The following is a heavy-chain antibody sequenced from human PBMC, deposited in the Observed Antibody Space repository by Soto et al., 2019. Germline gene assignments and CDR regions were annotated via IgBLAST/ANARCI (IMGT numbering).Heavy chain of an antibody. CDR2: IYYSGST. J-gene: IGHJ5*02. Sequence: SETLSLTCTVSGGSVSSGSYYWSWIRQPPGKGLEWIGYIYYSGSTNYNPSLKSRVTISVDTSKNQFSLKLSSVTAADTAVYHCARSYYGSDNYGLDPWGQGTLVTVSS. CDR3: ARSYYGSDNYGLDP. V-gene: IGHV4-61*01. D-gene: IGHD3-10*01. CDR1: GGSVSSGSYY.